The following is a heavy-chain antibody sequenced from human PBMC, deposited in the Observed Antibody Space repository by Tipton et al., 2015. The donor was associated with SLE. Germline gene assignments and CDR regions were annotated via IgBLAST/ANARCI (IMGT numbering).Heavy chain of an antibody. V-gene: IGHV3-74*01. CDR1: GFTFSSYW. CDR2: INSDGSST. CDR3: ARATTPRHYFDY. Sequence: SLRLSCAASGFTFSSYWMHWVRQAPGKGLVWVSRINSDGSSTSYADSVKGRFTISRDNAKNSLYLQMNSLRAEDTAVYYCARATTPRHYFDYWGQGTLVTVSS. J-gene: IGHJ4*02. D-gene: IGHD4-11*01.